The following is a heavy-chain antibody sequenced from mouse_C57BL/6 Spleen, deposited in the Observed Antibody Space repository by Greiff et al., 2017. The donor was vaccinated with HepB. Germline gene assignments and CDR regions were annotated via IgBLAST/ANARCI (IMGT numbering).Heavy chain of an antibody. CDR3: ARDMYDGYYSSYYYAMDY. D-gene: IGHD2-3*01. CDR2: INPSNGGT. J-gene: IGHJ4*01. Sequence: VQLQQSGTELVKPGASVKLSCKASGYTFTSYWMHWVKQRPGQGLEWIGNINPSNGGTNYNEKFKSKATLTVDKSSSTAYMQLSSLTSEDSAVYYCARDMYDGYYSSYYYAMDYWGQGTSVTVSS. CDR1: GYTFTSYW. V-gene: IGHV1-53*01.